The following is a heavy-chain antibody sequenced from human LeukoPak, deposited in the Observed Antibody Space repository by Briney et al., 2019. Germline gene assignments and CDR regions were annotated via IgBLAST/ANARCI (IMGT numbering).Heavy chain of an antibody. Sequence: TGGSLRLSCAASGFTFSSYAMSWVRQAPGKGLEWVSAISGSGGSTYYADSVKGRFTISRDNSKNTLYLQMNSLRAEDTAVYYCAKPRSYGPDYYFDYWGQGTLVTVSS. CDR3: AKPRSYGPDYYFDY. CDR1: GFTFSSYA. J-gene: IGHJ4*02. V-gene: IGHV3-23*01. CDR2: ISGSGGST. D-gene: IGHD5-18*01.